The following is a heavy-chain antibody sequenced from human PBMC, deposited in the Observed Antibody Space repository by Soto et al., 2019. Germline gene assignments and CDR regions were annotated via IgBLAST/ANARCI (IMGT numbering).Heavy chain of an antibody. V-gene: IGHV4-59*08. J-gene: IGHJ5*02. CDR1: GGSISSYY. CDR3: ARNRTARAYNWFDP. D-gene: IGHD6-6*01. Sequence: PSETLSLTCTVSGGSISSYYWSWIRQPPGKGLEWIGYIYNSGSTNYNPSLKSRVTISVDTSKNQFSLKLSSVTAADTAVYYCARNRTARAYNWFDPWGQGTLVTVSS. CDR2: IYNSGST.